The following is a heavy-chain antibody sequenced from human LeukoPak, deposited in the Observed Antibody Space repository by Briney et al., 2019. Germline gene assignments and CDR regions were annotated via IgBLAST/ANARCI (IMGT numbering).Heavy chain of an antibody. J-gene: IGHJ3*02. D-gene: IGHD3-3*01. Sequence: ASVKVSCKASGYTFTSYDINWVRQATGQGPEWMGWMNPNSGITGYAQKFQGRVTITRNTSISTAYMELNSLRSEDTAVYYCARRTLTIRTFDIWGQGTMVTVSS. CDR2: MNPNSGIT. CDR1: GYTFTSYD. CDR3: ARRTLTIRTFDI. V-gene: IGHV1-8*01.